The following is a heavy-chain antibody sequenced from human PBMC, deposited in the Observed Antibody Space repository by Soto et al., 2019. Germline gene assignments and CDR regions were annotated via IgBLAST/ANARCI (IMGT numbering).Heavy chain of an antibody. CDR2: IYYSGST. CDR3: AREQYYDFWSGYYTGESDY. CDR1: GGSISSSSYY. J-gene: IGHJ4*02. D-gene: IGHD3-3*01. Sequence: PXETLSLTCTVSGGSISSSSYYWGWIRQPPGKGLEWIGSIYYSGSTYYNPSLKSRVTISVDTSKNQFSLKLSSVTAADTAVYYCAREQYYDFWSGYYTGESDYSGQGTLVTVTS. V-gene: IGHV4-39*01.